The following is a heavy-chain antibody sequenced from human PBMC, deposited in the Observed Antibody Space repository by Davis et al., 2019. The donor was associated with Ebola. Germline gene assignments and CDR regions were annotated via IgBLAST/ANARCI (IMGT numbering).Heavy chain of an antibody. V-gene: IGHV4-59*08. CDR3: ARGWDGGDYFDY. J-gene: IGHJ4*02. CDR2: IYYSGST. D-gene: IGHD1-26*01. Sequence: PSETLSLTCTVSGGSISSYYWSWIRQPPGKGLEWIGYIYYSGSTNYNPSLKSRVTISVDTSKNQFSLKLSSVTAADTAVYYCARGWDGGDYFDYWGQGTLVTVSS. CDR1: GGSISSYY.